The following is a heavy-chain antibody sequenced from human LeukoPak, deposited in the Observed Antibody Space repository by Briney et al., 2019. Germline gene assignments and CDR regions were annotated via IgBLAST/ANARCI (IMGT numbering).Heavy chain of an antibody. CDR2: INPSGGST. Sequence: VASVKVSCKASGYTFTGYYMHWVRQAPGQGLEWMGIINPSGGSTNYAQKFRGRVTMARDTSTSTVYMELSSLRSEDTAVYYCARGAVVQLWLNYFDYWGQGTLVTVSS. D-gene: IGHD5-18*01. CDR3: ARGAVVQLWLNYFDY. J-gene: IGHJ4*02. V-gene: IGHV1-46*01. CDR1: GYTFTGYY.